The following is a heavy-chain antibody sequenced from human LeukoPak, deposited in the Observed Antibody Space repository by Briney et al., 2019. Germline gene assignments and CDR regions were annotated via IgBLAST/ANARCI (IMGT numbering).Heavy chain of an antibody. V-gene: IGHV3-30-3*01. CDR2: ISYDGSNK. CDR3: ASDLGGAPAYNARGAAMDDAFDI. D-gene: IGHD2-15*01. Sequence: GGSLRLSCAASGFTFSSYAMHWVRQAPGKGLEWVAVISYDGSNKYYADSVKGRFTISRDNSKNTLYLQMNSLRAEDTAVYYCASDLGGAPAYNARGAAMDDAFDIWGQGTMVTVSS. CDR1: GFTFSSYA. J-gene: IGHJ3*02.